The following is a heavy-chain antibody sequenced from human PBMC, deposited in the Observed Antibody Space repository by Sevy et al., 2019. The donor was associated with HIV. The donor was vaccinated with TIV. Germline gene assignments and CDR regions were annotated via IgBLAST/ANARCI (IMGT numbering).Heavy chain of an antibody. CDR3: AKVSGRDVGLLSSSWGNYGMDV. J-gene: IGHJ6*02. V-gene: IGHV3-30*18. CDR1: GFTFSSYG. D-gene: IGHD6-6*01. CDR2: ISYDGSNK. Sequence: GGSLRLSCAASGFTFSSYGMHWVRQAPGKGLEWVAVISYDGSNKYYPDPLKGRFTISRDNSKNTLYLQMISLRAEDTAVYYCAKVSGRDVGLLSSSWGNYGMDVWGQGTTVTVSS.